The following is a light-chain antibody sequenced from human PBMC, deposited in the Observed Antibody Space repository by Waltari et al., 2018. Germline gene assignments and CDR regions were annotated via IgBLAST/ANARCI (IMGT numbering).Light chain of an antibody. Sequence: YVLTQPPSVSVAPGQTARISCGGNNIGSKSVHWYQHNPGQAPVLVVSVESDRPPGIPERFSGAKSGNTATLTITRVEAGDEADYYCQVWDFSVDHVFGGGTKLTVL. J-gene: IGLJ2*01. CDR2: VES. V-gene: IGLV3-21*02. CDR1: NIGSKS. CDR3: QVWDFSVDHV.